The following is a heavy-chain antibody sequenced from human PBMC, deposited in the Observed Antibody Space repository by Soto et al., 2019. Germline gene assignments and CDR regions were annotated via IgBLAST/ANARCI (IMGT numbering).Heavy chain of an antibody. Sequence: PGGSLRLSCAASGFIFRTYWMQWVRQVPGKDLVWVSRINDGGSSTDYADSVKGRFTISRDNSKNTLYLQMNSLRADDTAVYYCAKDLNPPPGIAAAGTGFYWGQGTLVTVSS. CDR2: INDGGSST. CDR1: GFIFRTYW. CDR3: AKDLNPPPGIAAAGTGFY. J-gene: IGHJ4*02. V-gene: IGHV3-74*01. D-gene: IGHD6-13*01.